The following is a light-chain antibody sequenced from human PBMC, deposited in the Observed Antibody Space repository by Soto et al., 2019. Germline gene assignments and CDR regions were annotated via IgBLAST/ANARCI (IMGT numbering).Light chain of an antibody. CDR1: TSNIGAGYD. CDR3: QSYDSSLSGAV. V-gene: IGLV1-40*01. Sequence: QAVVTQSPSVSGAPGHRVTISCTGSTSNIGAGYDVYWYQQLPGTAPKLLMYGNSNRPSGVPERFSGSKSGTSASLAITGLQAEDEADYYCQSYDSSLSGAVFGGGTKLTVL. CDR2: GNS. J-gene: IGLJ2*01.